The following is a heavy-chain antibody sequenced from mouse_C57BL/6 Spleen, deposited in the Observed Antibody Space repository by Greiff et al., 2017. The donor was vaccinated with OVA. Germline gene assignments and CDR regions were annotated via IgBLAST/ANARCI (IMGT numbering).Heavy chain of an antibody. J-gene: IGHJ2*01. CDR1: GYTFTSYW. CDR3: ARWAGTRDY. Sequence: VQLQQPGAELVMPGASVKLSCEASGYTFTSYWMHWVKQRPGQGLEWIGEIDPSDSYTNYNQKFKGKSTLTVDKSSSTAYMQLSSLTSEDAAVYYCARWAGTRDYWGQGTTLTVSS. D-gene: IGHD4-1*01. CDR2: IDPSDSYT. V-gene: IGHV1-69*01.